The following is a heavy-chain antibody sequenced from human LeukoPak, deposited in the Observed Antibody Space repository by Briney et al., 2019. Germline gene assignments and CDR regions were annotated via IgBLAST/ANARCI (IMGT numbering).Heavy chain of an antibody. V-gene: IGHV3-74*01. CDR3: ARDPAYYDSSGLTDY. D-gene: IGHD3-22*01. J-gene: IGHJ4*02. CDR1: GFTFSSYW. CDR2: INSDGSST. Sequence: GGSLRLSCAASGFTFSSYWMHWVRQAPGKGLVWVSHINSDGSSTSYADSVKGRFTISRDNTKNTLYLQMNSLRAEDTAVYYCARDPAYYDSSGLTDYWGQGTLVTVSS.